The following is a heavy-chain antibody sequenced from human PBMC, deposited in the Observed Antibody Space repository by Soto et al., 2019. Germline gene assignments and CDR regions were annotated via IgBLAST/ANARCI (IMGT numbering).Heavy chain of an antibody. D-gene: IGHD4-4*01. CDR3: ARAPLYSNRRMDV. CDR2: ISTYNGNT. CDR1: GYTFTSYG. V-gene: IGHV1-18*01. Sequence: ASVKVSCKASGYTFTSYGITWVRQAPGQGLEWMGYISTYNGNTNYAQILQGRVTMTTDRSTSTAYIELRSLRSDDTAVYYCARAPLYSNRRMDVWGQGTTVTVSS. J-gene: IGHJ6*02.